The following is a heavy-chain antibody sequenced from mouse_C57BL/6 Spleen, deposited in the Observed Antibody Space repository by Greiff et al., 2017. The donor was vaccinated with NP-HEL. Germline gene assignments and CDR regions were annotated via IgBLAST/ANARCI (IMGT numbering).Heavy chain of an antibody. J-gene: IGHJ2*01. CDR2: IHPNSGST. CDR1: GYTFTSYW. CDR3: ARWEECGSSQYYLDY. V-gene: IGHV1-64*01. Sequence: QVQLQQPGAELVKPGASVKLSCKASGYTFTSYWMHWVKQRPGQGLEWIGMIHPNSGSTNYNEKFKSKATLTVDKSSSTAYMQLSSLTSEDSAVYYGARWEECGSSQYYLDYWGQGTTLTVSS. D-gene: IGHD1-1*01.